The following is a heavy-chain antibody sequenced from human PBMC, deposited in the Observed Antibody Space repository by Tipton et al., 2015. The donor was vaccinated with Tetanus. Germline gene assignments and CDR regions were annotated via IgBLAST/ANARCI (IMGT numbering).Heavy chain of an antibody. CDR2: IIPIFGTA. D-gene: IGHD2-15*01. V-gene: IGHV1-69*01. J-gene: IGHJ4*02. CDR3: ASGIVVVVAARFCHHRDPYYFDY. CDR1: GGTFSSYA. Sequence: QSGPEVKKPGSSVKVSCKASGGTFSSYAISWVRQAPGQGLEWMGGIIPIFGTANYAQKFQGRVTITADESTSTAYMELSSLRSEDTAVYYCASGIVVVVAARFCHHRDPYYFDYWGQGTLVTVSS.